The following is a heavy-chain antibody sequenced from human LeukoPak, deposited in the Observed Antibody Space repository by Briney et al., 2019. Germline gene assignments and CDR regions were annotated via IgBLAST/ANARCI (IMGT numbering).Heavy chain of an antibody. CDR2: IYYGGNT. V-gene: IGHV4-61*08. D-gene: IGHD3-10*01. CDR3: ASGPRNYYYSGSYHY. CDR1: GGSFNSDDYY. J-gene: IGHJ4*02. Sequence: SETLSLTCGVSGGSFNSDDYYWNWIRQPPGRGLEWIGYIYYGGNTNYNPSLRSRVTISMDTSKNQFSLKVNSVTAADTAVYFCASGPRNYYYSGSYHYWGQGTLATVSS.